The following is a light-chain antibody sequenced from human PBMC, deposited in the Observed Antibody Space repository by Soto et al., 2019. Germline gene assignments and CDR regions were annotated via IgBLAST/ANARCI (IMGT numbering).Light chain of an antibody. CDR1: SSNIGSNY. V-gene: IGLV1-47*01. CDR3: AAWDASLSGYV. J-gene: IGLJ1*01. Sequence: QSVLNQPPSASGTPGQRGTISCSGSSSNIGSNYVYWYQQLPVTAPKLLIYRNNQRPSGVPDRFSGSKSGTSASLAISGLRSEDEADYYCAAWDASLSGYVFGTGTKVTVL. CDR2: RNN.